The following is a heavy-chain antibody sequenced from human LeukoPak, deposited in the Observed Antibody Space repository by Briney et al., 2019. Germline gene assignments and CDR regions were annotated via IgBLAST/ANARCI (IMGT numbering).Heavy chain of an antibody. CDR2: ISYDGSNK. Sequence: GGSLRLSCAASGFTFSSYGMHWVRQAPGKGLEWVAVISYDGSNKYYADSVKGRFTISRDNSKNTLYLQMNSLRAEDTAVYYCAKDPLRYFDWPRGGMDVWGQGTTVTVSS. V-gene: IGHV3-30*18. CDR3: AKDPLRYFDWPRGGMDV. CDR1: GFTFSSYG. J-gene: IGHJ6*02. D-gene: IGHD3-9*01.